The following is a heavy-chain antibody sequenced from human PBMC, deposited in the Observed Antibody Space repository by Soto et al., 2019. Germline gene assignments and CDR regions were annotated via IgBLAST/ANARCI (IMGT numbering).Heavy chain of an antibody. V-gene: IGHV1-18*01. CDR2: ISGYNGNT. J-gene: IGHJ3*02. CDR1: GYTFTSYG. D-gene: IGHD4-17*01. Sequence: QVQLVQSGAEVKKPGASVKVSCKASGYTFTSYGFSWVRQAPGQGLEWMGWISGYNGNTNYAQKRQGRVTMTTDTSTSTAYMELRRLRSGDTAVYYCARDREKATVVNDAFDIWGQGTMVTVSS. CDR3: ARDREKATVVNDAFDI.